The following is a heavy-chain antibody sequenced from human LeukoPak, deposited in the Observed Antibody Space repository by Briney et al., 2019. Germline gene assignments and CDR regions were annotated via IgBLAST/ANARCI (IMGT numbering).Heavy chain of an antibody. Sequence: SETLSLTCDVSGGSVTSTNWWTWVRQPPGKGLEWIGEVHLDGRTNYNPSLKSRLMSVDLPENHISLKLTSVTAADTAVYYCAREDGFYRPLDYSGQGTLVTVSS. CDR3: AREDGFYRPLDY. CDR2: VHLDGRT. V-gene: IGHV4-4*02. D-gene: IGHD3-3*01. CDR1: GGSVTSTNW. J-gene: IGHJ4*02.